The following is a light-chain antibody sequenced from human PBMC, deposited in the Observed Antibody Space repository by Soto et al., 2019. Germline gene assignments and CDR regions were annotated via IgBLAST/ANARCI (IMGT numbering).Light chain of an antibody. CDR1: SGHSSYI. V-gene: IGLV4-60*02. Sequence: QPVLTQSSSASASLGSSVKLTCTLSSGHSSYIIAWHQQRPGKAPRYLMKLEGSGSYNEGSGVPDRFSGSSSGADRYLTISNLQFEDEADYYCETWDSNTVVFGGGTKLTVL. J-gene: IGLJ2*01. CDR2: LEGSGSY. CDR3: ETWDSNTVV.